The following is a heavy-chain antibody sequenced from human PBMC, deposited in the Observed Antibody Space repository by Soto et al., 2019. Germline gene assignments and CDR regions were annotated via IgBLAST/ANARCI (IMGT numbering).Heavy chain of an antibody. CDR1: GFTFSSYD. CDR2: VSVGSGSI. J-gene: IGHJ3*02. V-gene: IGHV3-48*02. Sequence: EAHLVESGGGLVQPGRSRRLSCAASGFTFSSYDFNWVRQAPGKGLEWISYVSVGSGSIFYADSVKGRFTISRDDAQNSLYLQMNTLRDEDTAIYFCVRDDKWAFDIWGQGTTVIVSS. D-gene: IGHD1-26*01. CDR3: VRDDKWAFDI.